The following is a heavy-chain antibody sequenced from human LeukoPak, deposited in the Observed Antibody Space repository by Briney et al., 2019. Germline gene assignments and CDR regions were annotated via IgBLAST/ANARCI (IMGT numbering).Heavy chain of an antibody. J-gene: IGHJ2*01. CDR1: GGSISSSY. D-gene: IGHD3-10*01. CDR2: ISYSGST. Sequence: SETLSLTCTVSGGSISSSYWSWIRQPPGTGLEWIGYISYSGSTNYNPSLKSRVTISLDTSKNQFSLKLSSVTAADTAVYYCARAVLLPYWYFDLWGRGTLVTVSS. CDR3: ARAVLLPYWYFDL. V-gene: IGHV4-59*01.